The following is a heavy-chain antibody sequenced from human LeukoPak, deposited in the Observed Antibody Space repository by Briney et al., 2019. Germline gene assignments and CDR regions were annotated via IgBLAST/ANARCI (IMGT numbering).Heavy chain of an antibody. J-gene: IGHJ4*02. D-gene: IGHD2-2*01. Sequence: GRSLRLSCAASGFTFSSYGMHWVRQAPGKGLEWVAVIWYDGSNKYYADSVKGRYTISRDNSKNTLYLQMNSLRAEDTAVYYSARDWDLGYCSSTSCSNHFDYWGQGTLVTVSS. V-gene: IGHV3-33*01. CDR3: ARDWDLGYCSSTSCSNHFDY. CDR1: GFTFSSYG. CDR2: IWYDGSNK.